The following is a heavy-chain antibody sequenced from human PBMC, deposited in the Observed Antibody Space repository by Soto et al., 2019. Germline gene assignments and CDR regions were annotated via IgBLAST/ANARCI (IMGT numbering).Heavy chain of an antibody. CDR1: GFTFSSYE. CDR3: ARDLSSSWVPRYYGMDV. Sequence: GGSLRLSCAASGFTFSSYEMNWVRQAPGKGLEWVSYISSSGSTIYYADSVKGRFTISRDNAKNSLYLQMNSLRAEDTAAYYCARDLSSSWVPRYYGMDVWGQGTTVTVSS. D-gene: IGHD6-13*01. J-gene: IGHJ6*02. V-gene: IGHV3-48*03. CDR2: ISSSGSTI.